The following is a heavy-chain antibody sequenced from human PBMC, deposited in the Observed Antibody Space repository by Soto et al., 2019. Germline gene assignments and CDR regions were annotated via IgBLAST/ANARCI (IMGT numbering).Heavy chain of an antibody. J-gene: IGHJ4*02. D-gene: IGHD5-12*01. V-gene: IGHV3-21*01. CDR2: ISSSSSYI. Sequence: GGSLRLSCAASGFTFSSYSMNWVRQAPGKGLEWVSSISSSSSYIYYADSVKGRFTISRDNAKNSLYLQMNSLRAEDTAVYYCATTAGRDGYNLPYWGQGTLVTVS. CDR3: ATTAGRDGYNLPY. CDR1: GFTFSSYS.